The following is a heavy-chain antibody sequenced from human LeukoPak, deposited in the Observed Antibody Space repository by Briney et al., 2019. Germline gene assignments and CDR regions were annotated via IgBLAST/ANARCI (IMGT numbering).Heavy chain of an antibody. J-gene: IGHJ6*03. CDR3: AKDPYSGSYGNYYYYFMDV. Sequence: GGSLRLSCAASGFTFSSYAMHWVRQAPGKGLEWVAVISYDGSNKYYADSVKGRFTISRDNSKNTLYLQMNSLRAEDTAVYYCAKDPYSGSYGNYYYYFMDVWGKGTTVTISS. V-gene: IGHV3-30*04. D-gene: IGHD1-26*01. CDR2: ISYDGSNK. CDR1: GFTFSSYA.